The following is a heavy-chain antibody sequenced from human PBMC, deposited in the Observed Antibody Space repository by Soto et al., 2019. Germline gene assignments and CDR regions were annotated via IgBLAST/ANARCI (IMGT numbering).Heavy chain of an antibody. V-gene: IGHV1-8*01. D-gene: IGHD6-19*01. CDR3: ARLNRGIAVTWFIDY. Sequence: QVQLVQSGAEVKKPGASVKVSCKASGYTFTSYDITWVRQATGQGLEWMGWMNPNSGNTGYAQKFQGRVTMTRDTSISIIYMELSSLRSEDTAVYYCARLNRGIAVTWFIDYWGQGTLVTVSS. J-gene: IGHJ4*02. CDR2: MNPNSGNT. CDR1: GYTFTSYD.